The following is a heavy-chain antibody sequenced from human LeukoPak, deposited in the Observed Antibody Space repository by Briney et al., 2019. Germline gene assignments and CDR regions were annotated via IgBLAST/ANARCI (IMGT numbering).Heavy chain of an antibody. CDR1: GFTFSNYW. D-gene: IGHD5-18*01. CDR3: TRIPYSSAYPYYYYAMDV. V-gene: IGHV3-74*01. CDR2: INGDGSST. J-gene: IGHJ6*02. Sequence: GGSLRLSCAASGFTFSNYWMHWVRHARGKGLGWVSRINGDGSSTAHADCVKGRYIISRDNAKNTLYLQMNSLRVEDTAVYYCTRIPYSSAYPYYYYAMDVWGQGTTVTVSS.